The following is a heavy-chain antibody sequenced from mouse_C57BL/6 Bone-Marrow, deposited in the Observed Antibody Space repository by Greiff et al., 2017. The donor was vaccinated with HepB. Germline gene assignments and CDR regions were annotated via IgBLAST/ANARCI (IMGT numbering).Heavy chain of an antibody. CDR1: GFTFSDYY. V-gene: IGHV5-12*01. D-gene: IGHD2-1*01. CDR2: ISNGGGST. J-gene: IGHJ3*01. CDR3: ARPVYCGNWFAY. Sequence: EVMLVESGGGLVQPGGSLKLSCAASGFTFSDYYMYWVRQTPEKRLEWVAYISNGGGSTYYPDTVKGRFTISRDNAKNTLYLQMSRLKSEDTAMYYCARPVYCGNWFAYWGQGTLVTVSA.